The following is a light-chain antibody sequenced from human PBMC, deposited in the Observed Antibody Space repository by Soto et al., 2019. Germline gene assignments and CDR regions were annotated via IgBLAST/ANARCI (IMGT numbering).Light chain of an antibody. CDR2: GAS. Sequence: EIVLTQSPGTLSLSPGERATLSCRTSQSVSSNYLAWYQQKPGQAPRLLIYGASSRATGITDRFSGSGSGIDFTHTISRLEPEDFGVYYCQQDGGSPSYTFGQGTKLEIQ. V-gene: IGKV3-20*01. J-gene: IGKJ2*01. CDR3: QQDGGSPSYT. CDR1: QSVSSNY.